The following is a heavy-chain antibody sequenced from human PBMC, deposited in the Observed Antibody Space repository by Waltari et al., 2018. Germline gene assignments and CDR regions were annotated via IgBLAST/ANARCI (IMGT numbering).Heavy chain of an antibody. D-gene: IGHD2-21*01. V-gene: IGHV4-59*01. Sequence: QVQLQESGPGLVKPSETLSLTCTVSGGSISSYYWSWIRQPPGKGLEWIGYIYYSGSTNYNPALKSRVTISVDTSKNQFSLKLSSVTAADTAVYYCARVAYGGPYYYYYYMDVWGKGTTVTVSS. CDR1: GGSISSYY. CDR3: ARVAYGGPYYYYYYMDV. CDR2: IYYSGST. J-gene: IGHJ6*03.